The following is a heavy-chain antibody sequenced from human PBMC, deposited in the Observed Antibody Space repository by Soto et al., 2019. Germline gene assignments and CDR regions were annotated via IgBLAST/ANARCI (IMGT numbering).Heavy chain of an antibody. CDR1: GGSVSSGSYY. CDR2: IYYSGST. CDR3: ARFLAAAVSNWFDP. V-gene: IGHV4-61*01. J-gene: IGHJ5*02. D-gene: IGHD6-13*01. Sequence: SETLSLTCTVSGGSVSSGSYYWSWIRQPPGKGLEWIGYIYYSGSTNYNPSLKSRVTISVDTSKNQFALKLSAVTAADTAVYYCARFLAAAVSNWFDPWGQGTLVTVSX.